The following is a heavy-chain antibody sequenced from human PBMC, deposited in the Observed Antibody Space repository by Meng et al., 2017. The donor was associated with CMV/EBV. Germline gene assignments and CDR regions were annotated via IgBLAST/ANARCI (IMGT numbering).Heavy chain of an antibody. CDR3: ARVGYSGSYYDDAFDI. CDR2: INWNGGST. J-gene: IGHJ3*02. Sequence: GESLKISCAASGFTFDDYGMGWVRQAPGKGLEWVSGINWNGGSTGYADSVKGRFTISRDNAKNSLYLQMNSLRAEDTALYHCARVGYSGSYYDDAFDIWGQGTMVTVSS. CDR1: GFTFDDYG. D-gene: IGHD1-26*01. V-gene: IGHV3-20*01.